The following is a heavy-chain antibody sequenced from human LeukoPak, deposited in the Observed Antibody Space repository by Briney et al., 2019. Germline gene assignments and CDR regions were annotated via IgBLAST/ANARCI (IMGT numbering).Heavy chain of an antibody. CDR2: IYYSGST. CDR1: GGSISSYY. CDR3: ARRGRALYCSGGSCYDY. D-gene: IGHD2-15*01. V-gene: IGHV4-59*01. Sequence: PSETLSLTCTVSGGSISSYYWSWIRQPPGKGLEWIGYIYYSGSTNYNPSLKSRVTISVDTSKNQSSLKLSSVTAADTAVYYCARRGRALYCSGGSCYDYWGQGTLVTVSS. J-gene: IGHJ4*02.